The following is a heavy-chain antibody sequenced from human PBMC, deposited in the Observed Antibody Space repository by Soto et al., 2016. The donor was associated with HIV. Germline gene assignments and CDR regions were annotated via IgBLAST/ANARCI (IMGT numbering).Heavy chain of an antibody. J-gene: IGHJ4*02. CDR1: GFTFSDHA. Sequence: EVQLLESGGGLVQPGGSLRLSCAASGFTFSDHAMSWVRQTPEKGLEWVSGISGNGRNTHFADSGRFTISRDNSRNTLFLQMNNLRAEDTAIYYCAXRRTWLQKDLDYWGQGNPGTTVSS. D-gene: IGHD5-12*01. V-gene: IGHV3-23*01. CDR3: AXRRTWLQKDLDY. CDR2: ISGNGRNT.